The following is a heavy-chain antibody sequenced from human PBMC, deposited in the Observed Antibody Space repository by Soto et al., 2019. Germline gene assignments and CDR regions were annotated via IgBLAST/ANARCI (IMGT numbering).Heavy chain of an antibody. CDR3: VRDGHCLTTSCYGTWFDL. CDR2: INSDASHT. J-gene: IGHJ5*02. CDR1: GFTFSTYW. V-gene: IGHV3-74*01. Sequence: EVQLVESGGGFVQPGGSLRLSCAASGFTFSTYWMHWIRQVPGKGLEWVSRINSDASHTYYADSVKGRFTISRDNAKNTLHLEMNSLRAEETAVYYCVRDGHCLTTSCYGTWFDLWGQGTLVTVSS. D-gene: IGHD2-2*01.